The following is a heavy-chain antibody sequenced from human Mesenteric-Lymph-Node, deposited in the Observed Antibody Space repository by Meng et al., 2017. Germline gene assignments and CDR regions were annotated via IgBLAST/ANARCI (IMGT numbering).Heavy chain of an antibody. CDR2: IIPIFGTA. J-gene: IGHJ4*02. Sequence: SVKACKASGGTFSSYAISWVRQAPGQGLEWMGGIIPIFGTANYAQKFQGRVTITRDTSASTAYMELSNLTSEDTAVYSCARGTGPGHYQFDFWGQGTLVTVSS. D-gene: IGHD3/OR15-3a*01. V-gene: IGHV1-69*05. CDR3: ARGTGPGHYQFDF. CDR1: GGTFSSYA.